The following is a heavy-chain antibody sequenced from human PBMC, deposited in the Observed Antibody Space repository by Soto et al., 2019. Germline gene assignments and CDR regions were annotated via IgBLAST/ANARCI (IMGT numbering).Heavy chain of an antibody. CDR1: GGSISSGDYY. CDR3: ARDKKWDYGDYYYMDV. V-gene: IGHV4-31*03. CDR2: IYYSGTT. D-gene: IGHD4-17*01. J-gene: IGHJ6*03. Sequence: QVQLQESGPGLVKPSQTLSLACTVSGGSISSGDYYWSWIRQHAGKGLEWIGYIYYSGTTNYNPSLRSRVTISVDTSKNQFSLKLSSVTVADTAVYYCARDKKWDYGDYYYMDVWGKGTTVTVSS.